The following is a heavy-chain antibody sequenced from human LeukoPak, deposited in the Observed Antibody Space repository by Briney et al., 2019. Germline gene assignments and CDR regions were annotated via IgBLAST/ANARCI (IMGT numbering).Heavy chain of an antibody. CDR2: IYSGGST. J-gene: IGHJ4*02. V-gene: IGHV3-53*01. Sequence: PGGSLRLSCSASGFTFSSYAMHWVRQAPGKGLEWVSVIYSGGSTDYADSVKGRFTISRDNLKNTLYLQMNSLRAEDTAVYYCARGPAGYNWGQGTLVTFSS. CDR3: ARGPAGYN. D-gene: IGHD1-1*01. CDR1: GFTFSSYA.